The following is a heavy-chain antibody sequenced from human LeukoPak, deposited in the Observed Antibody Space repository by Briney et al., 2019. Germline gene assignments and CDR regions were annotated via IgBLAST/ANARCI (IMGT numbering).Heavy chain of an antibody. D-gene: IGHD5-12*01. V-gene: IGHV3-23*01. J-gene: IGHJ4*02. CDR3: AKDRGYSGYDLGDY. CDR2: ISGSGDST. CDR1: GFTFSSFG. Sequence: GGSLRLSCAASGFTFSSFGMSWVRQAPGKGLEWVSGISGSGDSTYYADSVKGRFTISRDNSKNTLYLQMNSLRAEDTAVYYCAKDRGYSGYDLGDYWGQGTLVTVSS.